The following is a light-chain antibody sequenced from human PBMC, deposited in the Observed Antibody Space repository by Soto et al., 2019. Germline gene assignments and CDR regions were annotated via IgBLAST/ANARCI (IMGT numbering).Light chain of an antibody. CDR2: GAS. CDR1: PAVRSNY. CDR3: QQYTGPPTT. Sequence: LTQSPDALSLSPGERATLSCRVSPAVRSNYLAWCQQRPGQAPRLLIYGASTRAAGIPDRFSGSGSGADFTLTITRLEPEDSAVYFCQQYTGPPTTFGQGTRLEI. J-gene: IGKJ5*01. V-gene: IGKV3-20*01.